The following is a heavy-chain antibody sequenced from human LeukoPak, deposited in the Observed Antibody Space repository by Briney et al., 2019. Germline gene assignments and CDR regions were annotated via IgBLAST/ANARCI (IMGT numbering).Heavy chain of an antibody. CDR3: STSPVFHP. V-gene: IGHV4-34*01. CDR1: GGSFSGYY. CDR2: INHSGST. Sequence: SETLSLTCAVYGGSFSGYYWSWIRQPPGKGLEWIGEINHSGSTNYNPSLKSRVTISVDTSKNQFSLKLSSVTAADTAVYWCSTSPVFHPWGQGTLVTVSS. J-gene: IGHJ5*02. D-gene: IGHD2-2*01.